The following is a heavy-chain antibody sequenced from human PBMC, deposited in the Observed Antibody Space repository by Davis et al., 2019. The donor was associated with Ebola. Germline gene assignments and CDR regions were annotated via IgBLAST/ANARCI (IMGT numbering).Heavy chain of an antibody. V-gene: IGHV1-18*04. Sequence: ASAQVSCKASGYTFTSYGITWVRQAPGQGLEWMGWINHHNGNTNYAQNVQGRLTMTTDTSTSTAYMVVGILRSDDTAVYYCARAKFPTTSDHWGQGTLVTVSS. J-gene: IGHJ4*02. CDR3: ARAKFPTTSDH. CDR1: GYTFTSYG. CDR2: INHHNGNT. D-gene: IGHD1-1*01.